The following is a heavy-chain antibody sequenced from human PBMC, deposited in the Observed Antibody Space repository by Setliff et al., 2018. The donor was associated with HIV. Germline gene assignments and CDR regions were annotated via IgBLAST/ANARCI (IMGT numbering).Heavy chain of an antibody. Sequence: ASVKVSCKASGYTFTGYFLHWVRQAPGQGLEYMGWINPNSGSTNYAQKFQGRVTMTRDTSVSTAYMELSRLRSDDTAVYYCARGAWIQLWNGDFDIWGQGTMVTVSS. CDR1: GYTFTGYF. D-gene: IGHD5-18*01. CDR2: INPNSGST. J-gene: IGHJ3*02. V-gene: IGHV1-2*02. CDR3: ARGAWIQLWNGDFDI.